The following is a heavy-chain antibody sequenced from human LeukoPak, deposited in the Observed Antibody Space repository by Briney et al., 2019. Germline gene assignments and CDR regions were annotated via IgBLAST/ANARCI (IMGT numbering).Heavy chain of an antibody. J-gene: IGHJ4*02. V-gene: IGHV3-23*01. CDR1: GFTFSNYA. CDR3: VRGDYGDYTLFDY. D-gene: IGHD4-17*01. Sequence: PGGSLRLSCAASGFTFSNYAVTWVRQAPGKGLEWVSVVSGIGDVTYYADSVKGRFTISRDNSKNTLYLQMNSLRAEDTAVYYCVRGDYGDYTLFDYWGQGTLVTVSS. CDR2: VSGIGDVT.